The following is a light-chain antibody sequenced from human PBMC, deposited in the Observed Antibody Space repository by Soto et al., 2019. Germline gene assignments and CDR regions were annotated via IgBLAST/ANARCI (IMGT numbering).Light chain of an antibody. CDR3: QVWDTYSEHRV. CDR2: DDS. Sequence: SYELTQPPSVSGAPGQMSNISCGGNDIGGKSVHWYQQKPGQAPVLVVYDDSDRPSGIPERFPGSKSEDAATLTSSRVEGGDEADYYCQVWDTYSEHRVFGTGTKLTVL. V-gene: IGLV3-21*02. J-gene: IGLJ1*01. CDR1: DIGGKS.